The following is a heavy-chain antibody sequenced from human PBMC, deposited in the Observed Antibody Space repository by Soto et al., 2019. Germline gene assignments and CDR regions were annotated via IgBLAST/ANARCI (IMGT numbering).Heavy chain of an antibody. J-gene: IGHJ5*02. CDR1: GGTFSSYA. Sequence: SVKVSCKASGGTFSSYAISWVRQAPGQGLEWMGGIIPIFGTANYAQKFQGRVTITADESTSTAYMELSSLRSEDTAVYYCARELGATLNWFDPWGQGTLVTVSS. V-gene: IGHV1-69*13. CDR3: ARELGATLNWFDP. D-gene: IGHD1-26*01. CDR2: IIPIFGTA.